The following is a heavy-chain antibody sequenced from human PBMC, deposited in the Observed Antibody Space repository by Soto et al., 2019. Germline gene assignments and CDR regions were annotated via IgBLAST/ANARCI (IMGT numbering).Heavy chain of an antibody. CDR2: TWPGGSDI. V-gene: IGHV5-51*01. Sequence: EYPKISCNSFGYSFKRYYIAWVRHLPGKGLEWVGITWPGGSDIRYGPSFQRQVTIYVDKSITTAYLHWSSLNASDRAIYYYSRSGEDSKVMWGGDVWGQGTLVTVSS. CDR1: GYSFKRYY. CDR3: SRSGEDSKVMWGGDV. D-gene: IGHD2-21*02. J-gene: IGHJ4*03.